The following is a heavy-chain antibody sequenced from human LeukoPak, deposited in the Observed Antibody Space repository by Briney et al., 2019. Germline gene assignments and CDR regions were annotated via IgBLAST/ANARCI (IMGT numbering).Heavy chain of an antibody. CDR3: AKDQGMIVVVTAFDY. D-gene: IGHD3-22*01. V-gene: IGHV3-21*01. J-gene: IGHJ4*02. Sequence: GGSLRLSCEASGFTFTTYSMTWVRQAPGKGLEWVSIISSGSSAIFSADALKGRFTISRDNSKNTLYLQMNSLRAEDTAVYYCAKDQGMIVVVTAFDYWGQGTLVTVSS. CDR2: ISSGSSAI. CDR1: GFTFTTYS.